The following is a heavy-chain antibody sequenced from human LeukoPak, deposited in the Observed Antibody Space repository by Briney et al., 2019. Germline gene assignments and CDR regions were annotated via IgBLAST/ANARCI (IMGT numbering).Heavy chain of an antibody. CDR2: IRYDGSNQ. CDR3: VKDDFYDATEA. J-gene: IGHJ5*02. D-gene: IGHD3-22*01. CDR1: GFTFSTFG. V-gene: IGHV3-30*02. Sequence: GGSLRLSCAASGFTFSTFGMHWVRQAPGKGLEWVAFIRYDGSNQYYEDSVKGRFTISRDNSKNKVYLEMSRPRPEDSALYYCVKDDFYDATEAWGRGTLVTVSS.